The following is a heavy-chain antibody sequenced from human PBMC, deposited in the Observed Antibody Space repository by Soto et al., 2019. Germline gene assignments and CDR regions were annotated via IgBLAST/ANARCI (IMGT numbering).Heavy chain of an antibody. CDR3: ARDGAVSANFFDY. CDR1: GYTFTRYA. V-gene: IGHV1-3*01. D-gene: IGHD6-19*01. J-gene: IGHJ4*02. CDR2: INAGSGSS. Sequence: ASVKVSCKASGYTFTRYAIHWVRQAPGQGLEWMGWINAGSGSSRYSQNFQGRVTITRDTSASTAYMELNSLVFEDTGVYFCARDGAVSANFFDYWGQGTLVTVSS.